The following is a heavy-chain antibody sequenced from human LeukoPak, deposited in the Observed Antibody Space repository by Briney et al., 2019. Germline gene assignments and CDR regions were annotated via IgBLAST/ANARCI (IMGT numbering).Heavy chain of an antibody. V-gene: IGHV3-7*03. Sequence: GGSLRLSCAASGFTFSSYWMSWVRQAPGKGLEWVANIKQDGSEKYYVDSVKGRFTISRDNAKNSLYLQMNGLRSEDTAVYFCATEGSSRPTYFFDYWGQGTLVTVSS. CDR2: IKQDGSEK. J-gene: IGHJ4*02. D-gene: IGHD6-13*01. CDR1: GFTFSSYW. CDR3: ATEGSSRPTYFFDY.